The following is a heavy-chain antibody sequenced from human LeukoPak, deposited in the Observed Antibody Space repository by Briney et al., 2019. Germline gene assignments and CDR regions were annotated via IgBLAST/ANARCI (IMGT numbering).Heavy chain of an antibody. D-gene: IGHD3-10*01. Sequence: GGSLRLSCSASGFTFSAYAMHWVRQAPGKGLEYVSAISINGGGTYYADSVKGRFIISRDNSKNILYLQMSSLRTEDTAVYYCVNIQGSGSFYNNYYGMDVWGQGTTVTVSS. J-gene: IGHJ6*02. CDR2: ISINGGGT. V-gene: IGHV3-64D*09. CDR3: VNIQGSGSFYNNYYGMDV. CDR1: GFTFSAYA.